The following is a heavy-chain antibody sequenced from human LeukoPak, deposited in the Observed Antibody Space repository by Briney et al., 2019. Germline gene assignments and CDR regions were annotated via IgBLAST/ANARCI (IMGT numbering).Heavy chain of an antibody. CDR1: GGSISSYY. D-gene: IGHD4-11*01. V-gene: IGHV4-59*01. CDR2: IYYSGST. Sequence: SETLPLTCTVSGGSISSYYWSWIRQPPGKGLEWIGYIYYSGSTNYNPSLKSRVTISVDTSKNQFSLKLSSVTAADTAVYYCARDCPYYSSHLTNWFDPWGQGSLVTVSS. J-gene: IGHJ5*02. CDR3: ARDCPYYSSHLTNWFDP.